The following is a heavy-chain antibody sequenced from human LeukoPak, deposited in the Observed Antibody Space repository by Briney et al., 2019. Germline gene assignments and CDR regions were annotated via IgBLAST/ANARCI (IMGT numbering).Heavy chain of an antibody. Sequence: GASVKVSCKASGYTFTGYYMHWVRPAPGQGLEWMGWINPNSGGTNYAQKFQGRVTMTRDTSISTAYMELSRLRSDDTAVYYCARDQFPKGSGSYYPYYYYYGMDVWGQGTTVTVSS. CDR1: GYTFTGYY. CDR3: ARDQFPKGSGSYYPYYYYYGMDV. CDR2: INPNSGGT. D-gene: IGHD3-10*01. J-gene: IGHJ6*02. V-gene: IGHV1-2*02.